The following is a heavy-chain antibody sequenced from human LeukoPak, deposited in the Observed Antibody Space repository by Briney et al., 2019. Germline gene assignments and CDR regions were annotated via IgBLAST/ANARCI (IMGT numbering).Heavy chain of an antibody. CDR1: GGSFSGYY. CDR3: ARVARTARPYYYDSSGPLDY. Sequence: SETLSLTCAVYGGSFSGYYWSWIRPPPGKGMEWIGEINHSGSTNYNPSLKSRVTISVDTSKNQFSLKLSSVTAADTAVYYCARVARTARPYYYDSSGPLDYWGQGTLVTVSS. CDR2: INHSGST. J-gene: IGHJ4*02. V-gene: IGHV4-34*01. D-gene: IGHD3-22*01.